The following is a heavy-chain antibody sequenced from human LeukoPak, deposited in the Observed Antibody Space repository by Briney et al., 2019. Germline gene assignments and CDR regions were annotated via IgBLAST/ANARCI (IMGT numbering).Heavy chain of an antibody. D-gene: IGHD3-10*01. CDR3: AKWPPMVRAVGWPTRVDY. J-gene: IGHJ4*02. CDR2: ISGSGGST. Sequence: PGGSLRLSCAASGFTFSSYAMSWVRQAPGKGLEWVSAISGSGGSTYYADSVKGRFTISRDNSKNTLYLQMNRLRAEDTAVYYFAKWPPMVRAVGWPTRVDYWGQGAQGPVSS. V-gene: IGHV3-23*01. CDR1: GFTFSSYA.